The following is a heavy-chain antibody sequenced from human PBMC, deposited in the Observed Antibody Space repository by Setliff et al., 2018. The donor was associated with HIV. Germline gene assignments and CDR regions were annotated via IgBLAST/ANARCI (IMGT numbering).Heavy chain of an antibody. CDR1: GGSLSSDNW. V-gene: IGHV4-4*02. CDR2: IYHTEYT. D-gene: IGHD6-13*01. CDR3: VSFGAADGMGGGH. Sequence: SETLSLTCAVSGGSLSSDNWWTWVRQPPGKGLEWIGEIYHTEYTNYSPSLKSRVSMSVDRSKNQFSLRLRSVTAADTAKYYCVSFGAADGMGGGHWGPGALVTVSS. J-gene: IGHJ4*02.